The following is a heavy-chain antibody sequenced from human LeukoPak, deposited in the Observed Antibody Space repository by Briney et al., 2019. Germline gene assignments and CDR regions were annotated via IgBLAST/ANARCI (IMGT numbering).Heavy chain of an antibody. CDR3: ARSTGHDY. CDR2: IKQDGSEK. D-gene: IGHD2-8*02. CDR1: GFTFSSYY. J-gene: IGHJ4*02. Sequence: GGSLRLSCAASGFTFSSYYMAWFRQAPGKGLEWVANIKQDGSEKYYVDSVKGRFTISRDNAKNSLYLQMNSLRDEDTAVYYCARSTGHDYWGQGTLVTVSS. V-gene: IGHV3-7*02.